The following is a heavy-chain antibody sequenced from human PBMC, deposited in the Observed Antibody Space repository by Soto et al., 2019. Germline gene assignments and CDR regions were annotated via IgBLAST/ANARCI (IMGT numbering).Heavy chain of an antibody. V-gene: IGHV1-69*01. CDR2: IIPLTGTA. J-gene: IGHJ4*02. CDR1: GDSFSRFA. CDR3: ARLGLNLDFDH. Sequence: QVRLVQSGPEVKRPGSSVKISCKSSGDSFSRFAVSWVRQAPGQGLEWMGGIIPLTGTANYIQKFRGRVTNTADDSSSTLYMEVSSLRSDDTAVYYCARLGLNLDFDHWGQGTLVTVSP.